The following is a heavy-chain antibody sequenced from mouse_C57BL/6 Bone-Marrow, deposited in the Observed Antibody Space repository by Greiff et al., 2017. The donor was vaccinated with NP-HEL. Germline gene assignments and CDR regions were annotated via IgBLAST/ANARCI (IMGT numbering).Heavy chain of an antibody. D-gene: IGHD2-1*01. Sequence: EVQVVESGGDLVKPGGSLKLSCAASGFTFSSYGMSWVRQTPDKRLEWVATISSGGSYTYYPDSVKGRFTISRDNAKNTLYLQMSSLKSEDTAMYYCASYGTAWFAYWGQGTLVTVSA. J-gene: IGHJ3*01. CDR1: GFTFSSYG. V-gene: IGHV5-6*01. CDR3: ASYGTAWFAY. CDR2: ISSGGSYT.